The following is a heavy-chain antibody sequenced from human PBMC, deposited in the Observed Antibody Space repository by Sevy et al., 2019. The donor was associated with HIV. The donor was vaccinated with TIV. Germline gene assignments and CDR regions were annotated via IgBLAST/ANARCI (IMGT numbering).Heavy chain of an antibody. CDR3: AKDLSDNETGPSGYYYGMDV. CDR2: IRYDGSNK. Sequence: GGSLRLSCAASGFTFSSYGMHWVRQAPGKGLEWVAFIRYDGSNKYYADSVKGRFTISRDNSKNTLYLQMNSLRAEDTAVYYCAKDLSDNETGPSGYYYGMDVWGQGTTVTVSS. CDR1: GFTFSSYG. J-gene: IGHJ6*02. V-gene: IGHV3-30*02. D-gene: IGHD3-10*01.